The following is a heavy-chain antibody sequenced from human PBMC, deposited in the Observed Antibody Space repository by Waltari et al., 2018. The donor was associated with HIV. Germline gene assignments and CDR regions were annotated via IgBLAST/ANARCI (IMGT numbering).Heavy chain of an antibody. V-gene: IGHV4-31*03. Sequence: QVQLQESGPGLVKPSQTLSLTCTVSGGSISSGGYYWSWIRQHPGKGLEWIGYIYYSGSTDYNPSLKSRVTISVDTSKNQFSLKLSSVTAADTAVYYCARRGTITTVTGDTFDIWGQGTMVTVSS. J-gene: IGHJ3*02. CDR3: ARRGTITTVTGDTFDI. CDR1: GGSISSGGYY. CDR2: IYYSGST. D-gene: IGHD4-4*01.